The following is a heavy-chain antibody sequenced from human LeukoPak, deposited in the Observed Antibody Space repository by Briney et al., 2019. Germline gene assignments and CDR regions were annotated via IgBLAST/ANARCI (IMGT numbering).Heavy chain of an antibody. V-gene: IGHV1-69*05. D-gene: IGHD2-8*01. CDR2: IIPIFGTA. Sequence: GSSVKVSCKASGGTFSSYAISWVRQAPGQGLEWMGGIIPIFGTANYAQKFQGRVTITTDESTSTAYMKLSSLRSEETAVYYCARGGYCTNGVCRSGYYYYYMDVWGKGTTVTVSS. CDR3: ARGGYCTNGVCRSGYYYYYMDV. J-gene: IGHJ6*03. CDR1: GGTFSSYA.